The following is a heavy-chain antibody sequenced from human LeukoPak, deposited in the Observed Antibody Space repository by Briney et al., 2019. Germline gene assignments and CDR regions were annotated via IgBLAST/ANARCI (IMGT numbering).Heavy chain of an antibody. J-gene: IGHJ4*02. CDR2: ISSSGSTI. CDR1: GFTFSDYS. Sequence: PGGSLRLSCAASGFTFSDYSMNWVRQTPGKGLEWVSYISSSGSTIYYADSVKGRFTISRDNAKNSLYLQMNSLRAEDTAVYYCARREVSFDYWGQGTLVTVSS. D-gene: IGHD1-26*01. V-gene: IGHV3-48*04. CDR3: ARREVSFDY.